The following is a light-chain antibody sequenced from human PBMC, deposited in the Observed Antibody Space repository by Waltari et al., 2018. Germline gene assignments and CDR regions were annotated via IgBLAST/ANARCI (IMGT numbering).Light chain of an antibody. CDR3: QHYLRLPVT. CDR2: GAS. Sequence: EIVLTQSPGTLPLSPGESATLSCRTSQIVTRALAWYQQKPGQAPRLLIYGASNRATGIPDRFSGSGSGTDFSLTISSLEPEDFAVYYCQHYLRLPVTFGQGTKVEVK. V-gene: IGKV3-20*01. CDR1: QIVTRA. J-gene: IGKJ1*01.